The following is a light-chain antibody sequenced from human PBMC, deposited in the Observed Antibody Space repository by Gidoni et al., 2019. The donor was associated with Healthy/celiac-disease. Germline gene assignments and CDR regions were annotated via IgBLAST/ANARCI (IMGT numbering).Light chain of an antibody. Sequence: DIQMPQSPSSLSASVGDRVTITCRASQSISSYLNWYQQKPGKAPKLLIYAASSLQSGVPSRVSGSGSGTDFTLTISSLQPEDFATYYCQQSYSTPMYTFGQGTKLEIK. CDR1: QSISSY. V-gene: IGKV1-39*01. CDR2: AAS. CDR3: QQSYSTPMYT. J-gene: IGKJ2*01.